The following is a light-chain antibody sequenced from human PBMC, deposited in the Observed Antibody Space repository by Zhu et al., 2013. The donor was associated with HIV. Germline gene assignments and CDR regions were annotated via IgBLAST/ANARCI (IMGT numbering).Light chain of an antibody. CDR3: QQYHSYPYS. CDR2: AAS. Sequence: DIQMTQSPSTLSASVGDRVTITCRASQGIASWLAWYQQKPGKAPKLLIYAASSLQSGVPSRFSGSGSGTEFTLSISSLQADDFAPYYCQQYHSYPYSFGQGTKLQIK. V-gene: IGKV1-5*01. CDR1: QGIASW. J-gene: IGKJ2*03.